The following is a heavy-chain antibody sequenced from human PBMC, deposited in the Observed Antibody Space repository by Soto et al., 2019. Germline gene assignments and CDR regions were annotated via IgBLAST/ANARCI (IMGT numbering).Heavy chain of an antibody. Sequence: QVQLQESGPGLVKPSQTLSLTCTVAGGSISSGDYYWSWIRQPPGKGLEWTGYIYYSGSTYYNPSLKSRVTISVDTSKNQFHLKLSSVTAADTAVYYCACLGQTLAIDYWGQGTLVTVSS. CDR1: GGSISSGDYY. V-gene: IGHV4-30-4*01. CDR3: ACLGQTLAIDY. J-gene: IGHJ4*02. CDR2: IYYSGST. D-gene: IGHD3-16*01.